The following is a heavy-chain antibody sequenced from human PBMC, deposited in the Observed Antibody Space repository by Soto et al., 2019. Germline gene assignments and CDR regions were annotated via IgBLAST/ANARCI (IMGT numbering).Heavy chain of an antibody. CDR2: ISAYNGNT. CDR3: ATEPQQWLVYYYYYGMHV. D-gene: IGHD6-19*01. CDR1: GGTFSIYG. Sequence: GASVKVSCKGSGGTFSIYGISWVRQAPGQGLEWMGWISAYNGNTNYAQKLQGRVTMTTDTSTSTAYMELRSLRSDDTAVYYCATEPQQWLVYYYYYGMHVWGQGTTVTVSS. V-gene: IGHV1-18*01. J-gene: IGHJ6*02.